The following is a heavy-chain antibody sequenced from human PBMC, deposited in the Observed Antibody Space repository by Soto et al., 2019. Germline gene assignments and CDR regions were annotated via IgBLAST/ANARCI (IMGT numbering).Heavy chain of an antibody. CDR3: ASAPDDFWSGYQGYGMDV. D-gene: IGHD3-3*01. V-gene: IGHV1-69*13. CDR1: GGTFSSYA. J-gene: IGHJ6*02. Sequence: SVKVSCKASGGTFSSYAISWVRQAPGQGLGWMGGIIPIFGTANYAQKFQGRVTITADESTSTAYMELSSLRSEDTAVYYCASAPDDFWSGYQGYGMDVWGQGTTVTVSS. CDR2: IIPIFGTA.